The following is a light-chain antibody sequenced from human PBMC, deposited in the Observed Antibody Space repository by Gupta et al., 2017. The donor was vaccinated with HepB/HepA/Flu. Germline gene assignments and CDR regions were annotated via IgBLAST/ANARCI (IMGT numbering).Light chain of an antibody. CDR3: CSYAGSSTYV. Sequence: QSVLTQPASVSGSPGQPITISCPGTSSDVGSYNLVSWYQQHPGKAPKLMIYEVSKRPSGVSNLFAGSKSSNTASLTISGLHADDEADYCCCSYAGSSTYVFGTGTKVTVL. J-gene: IGLJ1*01. CDR1: SSDVGSYNL. V-gene: IGLV2-23*02. CDR2: EVS.